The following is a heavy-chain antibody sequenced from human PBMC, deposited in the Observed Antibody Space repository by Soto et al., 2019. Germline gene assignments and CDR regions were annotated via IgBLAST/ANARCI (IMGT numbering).Heavy chain of an antibody. Sequence: GASVKVSCKGSGGTFSSYAISWVRQAPGQGLEWMGGIIPIFGTANYAQKFQGRVTITADKSTSTAYMELSSLRSEDTAVYYCAREGMDYGSGTWFVWGQGTTVTVSS. D-gene: IGHD3-10*01. CDR1: GGTFSSYA. J-gene: IGHJ6*02. CDR3: AREGMDYGSGTWFV. V-gene: IGHV1-69*06. CDR2: IIPIFGTA.